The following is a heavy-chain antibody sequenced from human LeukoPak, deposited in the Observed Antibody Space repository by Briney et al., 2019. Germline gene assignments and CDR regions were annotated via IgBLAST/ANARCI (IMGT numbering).Heavy chain of an antibody. V-gene: IGHV4-59*01. CDR3: QVGDFWSGPPHYYMDV. Sequence: SETLSLTCNVSGSSITAFYWSWIRQSPGKGLEWIGSFQYSGNSNYNPSLKSRVAMSVDTSKRQLSLRLTSVTAADTAVYCAQVGDFWSGPPHYYMDVWGKGTTVTVSS. J-gene: IGHJ6*03. CDR2: FQYSGNS. CDR1: GSSITAFY. D-gene: IGHD3-3*01.